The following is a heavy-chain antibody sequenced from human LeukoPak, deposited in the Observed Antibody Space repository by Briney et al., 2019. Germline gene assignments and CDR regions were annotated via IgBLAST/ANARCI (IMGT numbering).Heavy chain of an antibody. CDR1: GFTFSSYG. CDR2: IRYDGSNK. V-gene: IGHV3-30*02. CDR3: AKETLRYCSGGSCHHMDV. J-gene: IGHJ6*03. Sequence: GGSLRLSCAASGFTFSSYGMHWVRQAPGKGLEWVAFIRYDGSNKYYADSVKGRFTISRDNSKNTLYLQMNSLRAEDTAVYYCAKETLRYCSGGSCHHMDVWGKGTTVTISS. D-gene: IGHD2-15*01.